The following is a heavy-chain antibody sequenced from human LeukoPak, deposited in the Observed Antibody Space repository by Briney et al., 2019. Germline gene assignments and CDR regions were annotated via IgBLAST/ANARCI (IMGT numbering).Heavy chain of an antibody. D-gene: IGHD5-24*01. CDR2: IIPILGIA. V-gene: IGHV1-69*04. CDR1: GGTFSSYA. CDR3: ARVWVREMASDY. Sequence: GASVKVSCKASGGTFSSYAISWVRQAPGQGLEWMGRIIPILGIANYAQKFQGRVTITADKSTSTAYMELSSLRSEDTAVYYCARVWVREMASDYWGQGTLDTVSS. J-gene: IGHJ4*02.